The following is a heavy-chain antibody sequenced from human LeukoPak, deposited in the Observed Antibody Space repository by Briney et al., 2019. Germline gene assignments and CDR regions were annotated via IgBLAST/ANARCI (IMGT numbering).Heavy chain of an antibody. Sequence: GGSLRLSCAASGFTFSSYGMHWVRQAPGKGLEWVAVIWYDGSNKYYADSVKGRFTISRDNSKNTLYLQMNSLRAEDTAVYYCAREYYYDSSGYYDSTNFDYWGQGTLVTVSS. CDR2: IWYDGSNK. CDR1: GFTFSSYG. V-gene: IGHV3-33*01. CDR3: AREYYYDSSGYYDSTNFDY. J-gene: IGHJ4*02. D-gene: IGHD3-22*01.